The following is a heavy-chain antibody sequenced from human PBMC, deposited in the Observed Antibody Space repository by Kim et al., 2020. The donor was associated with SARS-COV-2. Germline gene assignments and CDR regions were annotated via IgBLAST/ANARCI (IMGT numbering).Heavy chain of an antibody. CDR3: AVRDSSGWYVHWYFDL. CDR1: GGTFSSYA. V-gene: IGHV1-69*13. J-gene: IGHJ2*01. CDR2: IIPIFGTA. D-gene: IGHD6-19*01. Sequence: SVKVSCKASGGTFSSYAISWVRQAPGQGLEWMGGIIPIFGTANYAQKFQGRVRITADESTSTAYMELSSLRSEDTAVYYCAVRDSSGWYVHWYFDLWGRGTLVTVSS.